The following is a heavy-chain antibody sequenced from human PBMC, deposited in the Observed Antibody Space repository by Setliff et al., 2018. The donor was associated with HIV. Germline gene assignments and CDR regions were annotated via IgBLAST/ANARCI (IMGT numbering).Heavy chain of an antibody. D-gene: IGHD1-7*01. J-gene: IGHJ6*03. CDR2: IKEDGSEK. CDR1: GFTFSTYA. Sequence: PGGSLRLSCAASGFTFSTYAMSWVRQAPGKGLEWVANIKEDGSEKYYVDSVKGRFTISRDNAKNSLFLQLNSLRAEDTAVYYCARDGTTLLAAMDVWGKGTTVTVSS. V-gene: IGHV3-7*03. CDR3: ARDGTTLLAAMDV.